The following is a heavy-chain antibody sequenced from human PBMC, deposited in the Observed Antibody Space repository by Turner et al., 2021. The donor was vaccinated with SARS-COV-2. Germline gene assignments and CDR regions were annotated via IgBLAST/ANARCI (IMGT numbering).Heavy chain of an antibody. V-gene: IGHV4-59*01. D-gene: IGHD3-10*01. CDR1: GGSISSYY. CDR2: IYYSGST. J-gene: IGHJ6*02. CDR3: ARVVPIGVYGSGSYDHGMDV. Sequence: QVQLQESGPGLVKPSETLSLTCTVSGGSISSYYWSWTRQPPGKGLEWIGYIYYSGSTNYNPSLKSRVTISVDTSKNQFSLKLSSVTAADTAVYYCARVVPIGVYGSGSYDHGMDVWGQGTTVTVSS.